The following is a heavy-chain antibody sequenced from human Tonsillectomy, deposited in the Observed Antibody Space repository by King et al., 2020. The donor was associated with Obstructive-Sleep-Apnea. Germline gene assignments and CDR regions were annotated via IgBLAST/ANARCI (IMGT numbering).Heavy chain of an antibody. CDR3: ARHRGVEDYGGYGDYFDF. CDR2: MYYSGNT. D-gene: IGHD5-12*01. Sequence: LQLQESGPGLVKPSETLSLTCTVSVDSINNYYWSWIRQPPGKGLEWIGYMYYSGNTNYNPSLKSRVTISADTSKIQFSLRLNSVTAADTAVYYCARHRGVEDYGGYGDYFDFWGQGTLVTVSS. CDR1: VDSINNYY. V-gene: IGHV4-59*08. J-gene: IGHJ4*02.